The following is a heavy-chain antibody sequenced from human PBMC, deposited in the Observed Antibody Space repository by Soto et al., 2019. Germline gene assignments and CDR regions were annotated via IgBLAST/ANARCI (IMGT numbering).Heavy chain of an antibody. J-gene: IGHJ4*02. Sequence: PGGSLRLSCAASGFTFSSFWMNWVRQVPGKGLVWVSRLSPDGSITKYADFVKGRFTISRDNAKNTLYLQMNSLRAEDTAVYYCAKNPGYCYDSTGYHFDYWRPGTLVTVSS. D-gene: IGHD3-22*01. CDR1: GFTFSSFW. CDR3: AKNPGYCYDSTGYHFDY. V-gene: IGHV3-74*01. CDR2: LSPDGSIT.